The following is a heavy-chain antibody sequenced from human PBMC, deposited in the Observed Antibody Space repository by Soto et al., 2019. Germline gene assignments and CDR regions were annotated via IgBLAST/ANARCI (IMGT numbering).Heavy chain of an antibody. CDR3: AKVGRSDFPNCMDV. CDR1: GFTFSSYA. D-gene: IGHD3-10*01. J-gene: IGHJ6*02. CDR2: ISGSGGST. Sequence: LRLSCAASGFTFSSYAMSWVRQAPGKGLEWVSAISGSGGSTYYADSVKGRFTISRDNSKNTLYLQMNSLRAEDTAVYYCAKVGRSDFPNCMDVWGQGTTVTVSS. V-gene: IGHV3-23*01.